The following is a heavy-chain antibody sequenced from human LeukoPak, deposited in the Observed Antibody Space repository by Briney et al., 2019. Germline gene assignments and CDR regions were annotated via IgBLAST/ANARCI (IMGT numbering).Heavy chain of an antibody. CDR3: ARISSGWSYDY. V-gene: IGHV1-2*06. J-gene: IGHJ4*02. D-gene: IGHD6-19*01. CDR1: GYTFTGYY. CDR2: INPNSGGT. Sequence: ASVKVSCKASGYTFTGYYMHWVRQAPGQGLEWMGRINPNSGGTNYAQKFQGRVTMIRDTPISTAYMELSRLRSDDTAVYYCARISSGWSYDYWGQGTLVTVSS.